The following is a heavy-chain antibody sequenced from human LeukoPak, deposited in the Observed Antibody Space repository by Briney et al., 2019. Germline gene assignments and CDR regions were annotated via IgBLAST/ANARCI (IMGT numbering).Heavy chain of an antibody. CDR1: GYSFITYS. CDR3: ARGHSSGRDYYFDY. D-gene: IGHD6-19*01. CDR2: ISGYSGNT. V-gene: IGHV1-18*01. Sequence: ASVKVSCKTSGYSFITYSINWVRQAPGQGLEWMGWISGYSGNTNYAQKLQGRVAMTIDTSTGTAYMELRSLRSDDTAVYYCARGHSSGRDYYFDYWGQGTLVTVSS. J-gene: IGHJ4*02.